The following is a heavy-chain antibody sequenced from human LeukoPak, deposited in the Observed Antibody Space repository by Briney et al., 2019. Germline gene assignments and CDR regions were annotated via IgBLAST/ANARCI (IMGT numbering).Heavy chain of an antibody. CDR3: ARDSVERIAAAGTLNYYYYMDV. CDR1: GGTFSSYA. D-gene: IGHD6-13*01. CDR2: IIPIFGTA. V-gene: IGHV1-69*05. J-gene: IGHJ6*03. Sequence: SVKVSCKASGGTFSSYAIRWVRQAPGQGLEWMGGIIPIFGTANYAQKFQGRVTITTDESTSTAYMELSSLRSEDTAVYYCARDSVERIAAAGTLNYYYYMDVWGKGTTVTVSS.